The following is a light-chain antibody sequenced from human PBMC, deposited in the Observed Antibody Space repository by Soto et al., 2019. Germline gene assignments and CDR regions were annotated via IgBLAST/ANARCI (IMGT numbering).Light chain of an antibody. Sequence: DIQMTQSPSSLSASVGDRVTITCRASQSSSTYFNWYQQKPGQAPKLLIYDASRLQSGVPSRFSGSGSGTDFTLTISSLQPEDVATYYCQQSYSIPFTFGPGTKLYIK. J-gene: IGKJ3*01. CDR3: QQSYSIPFT. CDR1: QSSSTY. CDR2: DAS. V-gene: IGKV1-39*01.